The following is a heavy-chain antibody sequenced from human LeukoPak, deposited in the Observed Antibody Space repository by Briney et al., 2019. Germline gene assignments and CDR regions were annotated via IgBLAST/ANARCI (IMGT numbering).Heavy chain of an antibody. CDR2: ISYDGSNK. J-gene: IGHJ4*02. CDR1: GFTFSSYG. V-gene: IGHV3-30*18. CDR3: AKVVYSYYFDY. D-gene: IGHD2-15*01. Sequence: GGSLRLSCAAYGFTFSSYGMHWVRQAPGKGLEWVAVISYDGSNKYYADSVKGRFTISRDNSKNTLYLQMNSLRAEDTAVYYCAKVVYSYYFDYWGQGTLVTVSS.